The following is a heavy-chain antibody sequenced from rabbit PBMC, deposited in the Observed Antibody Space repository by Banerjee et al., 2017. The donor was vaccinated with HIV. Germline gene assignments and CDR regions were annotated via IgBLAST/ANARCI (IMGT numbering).Heavy chain of an antibody. CDR2: IDLVFGST. CDR3: VSSYDGDL. D-gene: IGHD2-1*01. V-gene: IGHV1S47*01. Sequence: QQQLEESGGGLVQPGGSLKLSCKASGFDFTNYGMNWFRQAPGKGLEWIGYIDLVFGSTYYASWVNGRFTISSDNAQNTVDLQMNSLTAADTATYFCVSSYDGDLWGQGTLVTVS. CDR1: GFDFTNYG. J-gene: IGHJ3*01.